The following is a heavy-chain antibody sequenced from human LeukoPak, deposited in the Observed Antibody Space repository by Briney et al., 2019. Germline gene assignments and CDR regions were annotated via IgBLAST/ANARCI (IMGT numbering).Heavy chain of an antibody. J-gene: IGHJ4*02. V-gene: IGHV1-2*04. D-gene: IGHD2-15*01. CDR3: ARVGDYCSGGSCYSLDY. CDR1: GYTFTGYY. Sequence: ASVKVSCKASGYTFTGYYMHWVRQAPGQGLEWMGWINPNSGGTNYAQKFQGWVTMTRDTSISTAYMELSRLRSDDTAVYYCARVGDYCSGGSCYSLDYWGQGTLVTVSS. CDR2: INPNSGGT.